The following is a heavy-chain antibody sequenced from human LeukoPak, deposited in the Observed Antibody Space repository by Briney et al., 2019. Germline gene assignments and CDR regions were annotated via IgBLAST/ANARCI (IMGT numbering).Heavy chain of an antibody. CDR3: ARVGGLSNPNDY. D-gene: IGHD3-10*01. Sequence: GASVKVSCKASGYTFTSYDINWVRQATGQGLAWMGWMNPNSGNTNYAQKLQGRVTMTTDTSTSTAYMELRSLRSDDTAVYYCARVGGLSNPNDYWGQGTLVTVSS. CDR1: GYTFTSYD. CDR2: MNPNSGNT. V-gene: IGHV1-18*01. J-gene: IGHJ4*02.